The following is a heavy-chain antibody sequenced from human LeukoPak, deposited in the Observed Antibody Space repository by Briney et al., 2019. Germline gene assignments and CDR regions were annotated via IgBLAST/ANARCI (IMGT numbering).Heavy chain of an antibody. J-gene: IGHJ6*03. CDR1: GYTFINNW. D-gene: IGHD3-10*01. CDR2: MNPNSGNT. Sequence: ASVKVSCKASGYTFINNWMHWVRQATGQGLEWMGWMNPNSGNTGYAQKFQGRVTMTRNTSISTAYMELSSLRSEDTAVYYCARPRFGGTAHGYCYYYMDVWGKGTTVTISS. CDR3: ARPRFGGTAHGYCYYYMDV. V-gene: IGHV1-8*02.